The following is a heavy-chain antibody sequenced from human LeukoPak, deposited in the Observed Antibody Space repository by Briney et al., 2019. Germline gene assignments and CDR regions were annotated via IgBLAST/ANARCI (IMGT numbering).Heavy chain of an antibody. CDR3: ATPIGSQLGSRDLFDY. D-gene: IGHD1-1*01. CDR1: GFTFSSYA. J-gene: IGHJ4*02. Sequence: GGSLRLPCAASGFTFSSYAMSWVRQAPGKGLEWVSAISGSGGSTYYADSVKGRFTISRDNSKNTLYLQMNSLRAEDTAVYYCATPIGSQLGSRDLFDYWGQGTLVTVSS. V-gene: IGHV3-23*01. CDR2: ISGSGGST.